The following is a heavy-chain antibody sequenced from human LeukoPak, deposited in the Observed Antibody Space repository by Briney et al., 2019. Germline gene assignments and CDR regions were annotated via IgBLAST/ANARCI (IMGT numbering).Heavy chain of an antibody. CDR2: IFYTGNT. D-gene: IGHD1-26*01. CDR1: GVSIYTYY. CDR3: ATGRSPRYYDY. J-gene: IGHJ4*02. Sequence: SETLSLTCTVSGVSIYTYYWNWIRQPPGRGLEYIGHIFYTGNTNYNPSLKSRVTISLDTSKNQFSLKVSSVTAADTAVYYCATGRSPRYYDYWGQGILVAVSS. V-gene: IGHV4-59*01.